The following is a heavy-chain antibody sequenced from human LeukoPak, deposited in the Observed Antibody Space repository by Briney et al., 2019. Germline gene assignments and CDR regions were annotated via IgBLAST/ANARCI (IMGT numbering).Heavy chain of an antibody. D-gene: IGHD4-17*01. CDR1: GDSISSSNYY. V-gene: IGHV4-39*07. CDR2: VYHSGNT. J-gene: IGHJ5*02. CDR3: ARDKGSSWFTVTIQQNWFDP. Sequence: PSETLSLTCTVSGDSISSSNYYWGWIRQPPGKGLEWIGSVYHSGNTYYNPALKSRVTLSLDMSKNQFSLKMSSVTAADTAVYYCARDKGSSWFTVTIQQNWFDPWGQGTRVTVSS.